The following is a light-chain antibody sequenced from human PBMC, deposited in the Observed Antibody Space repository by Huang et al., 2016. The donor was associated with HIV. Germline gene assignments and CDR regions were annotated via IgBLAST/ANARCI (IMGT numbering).Light chain of an antibody. CDR2: AAS. J-gene: IGKJ4*01. V-gene: IGKV1-16*02. CDR1: QGIKNH. Sequence: IQLTQSPSSLSASVGDTVTITCRASQGIKNHLGWFQQKPGKAPKSLIYAASNLQTGVPSKFSGSGFGTEFTLTIDSLQPEDFATYYCQQYNTYPVTFGGGTKVDIK. CDR3: QQYNTYPVT.